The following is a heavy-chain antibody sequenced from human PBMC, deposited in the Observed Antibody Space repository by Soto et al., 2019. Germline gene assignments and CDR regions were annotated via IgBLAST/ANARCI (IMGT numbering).Heavy chain of an antibody. CDR1: GFTVSSNY. J-gene: IGHJ6*03. CDR3: AREYSGYADYYYYYMDV. V-gene: IGHV3-53*04. CDR2: IYSGGST. D-gene: IGHD5-12*01. Sequence: GGSLRLSCAASGFTVSSNYMSWVRQAPGKGLEWVSVIYSGGSTYYADSVKGRFTISRHNSKNTLYLQMNSLRAEDTAVYYCAREYSGYADYYYYYMDVWGKGTTVTVSS.